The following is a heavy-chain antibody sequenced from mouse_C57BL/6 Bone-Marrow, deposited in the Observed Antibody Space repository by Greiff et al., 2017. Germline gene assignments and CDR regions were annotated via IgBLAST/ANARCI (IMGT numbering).Heavy chain of an antibody. CDR3: TRSLIYYGTNY. Sequence: EVQLQESGAELVKPGASVKLSCTASGFNIKDYYIHWVKQRTEQGLEWIGRIDPEDGETKYAPKFQDKATITADTSSNTAYLQLSIRTSEDTAVYYCTRSLIYYGTNYWGQGTTLTVSS. J-gene: IGHJ2*01. CDR2: IDPEDGET. CDR1: GFNIKDYY. D-gene: IGHD1-1*01. V-gene: IGHV14-2*01.